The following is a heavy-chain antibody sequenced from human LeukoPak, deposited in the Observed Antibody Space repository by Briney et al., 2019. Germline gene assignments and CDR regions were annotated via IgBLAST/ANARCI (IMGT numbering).Heavy chain of an antibody. J-gene: IGHJ3*02. D-gene: IGHD5-18*01. CDR3: ARLNVDTAMVLCAFDI. Sequence: GESLKISCKGSGYSFTSYWIGWVRQTPGKGLEWMGIIYPGDSDTRYSPSFQGQVTISADKSISTAYLQWSSLKASDTAMYYCARLNVDTAMVLCAFDIWGQGTMVTVSS. CDR1: GYSFTSYW. V-gene: IGHV5-51*01. CDR2: IYPGDSDT.